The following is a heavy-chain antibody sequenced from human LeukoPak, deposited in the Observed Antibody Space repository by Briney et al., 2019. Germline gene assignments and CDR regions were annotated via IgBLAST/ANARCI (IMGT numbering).Heavy chain of an antibody. V-gene: IGHV3-30*18. CDR2: ISYDGSNK. J-gene: IGHJ4*02. Sequence: GGSLRLSCAPSGFTFSNYGMHWVRQAPGKGLEWVAVISYDGSNKYYADSVKGRFTISRDNSKNTLYLQMNSLRPEDAAVYYCANLPLWGQGTLLSVSS. CDR1: GFTFSNYG. CDR3: ANLPL.